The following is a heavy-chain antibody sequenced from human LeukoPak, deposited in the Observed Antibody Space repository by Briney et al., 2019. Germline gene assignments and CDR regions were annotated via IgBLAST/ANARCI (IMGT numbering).Heavy chain of an antibody. Sequence: PGGSLRLSCAASGFTFSSYAMSWVRQAPGKGLEWVSAISGSGGSTYFADSVKGRFTISRDNSKNTLYLQMNRLRAEDTAVYYCVAYYGSGRSADWGQGTLVTVSS. J-gene: IGHJ4*02. CDR3: VAYYGSGRSAD. CDR2: ISGSGGST. D-gene: IGHD3-10*01. CDR1: GFTFSSYA. V-gene: IGHV3-23*01.